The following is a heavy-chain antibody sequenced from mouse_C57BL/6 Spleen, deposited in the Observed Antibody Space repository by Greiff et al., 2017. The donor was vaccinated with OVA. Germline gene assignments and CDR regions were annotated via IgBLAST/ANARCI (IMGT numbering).Heavy chain of an antibody. D-gene: IGHD4-1*01. J-gene: IGHJ2*01. CDR3: ASWGGDRDY. CDR1: GSTFTSYW. Sequence: QVQLKQPGAELVKPGASVKLSCQASGSTFTSYWMHWVTRRPGQGLGWIGMIHPNSGSTNYNEKFKSKATLTVDKSSSTAYMQLSSLTSEDSAVYYCASWGGDRDYWGQGTTLTVSS. V-gene: IGHV1-64*01. CDR2: IHPNSGST.